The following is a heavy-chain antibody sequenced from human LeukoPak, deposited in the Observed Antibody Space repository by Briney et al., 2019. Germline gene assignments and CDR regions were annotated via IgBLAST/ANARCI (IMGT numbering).Heavy chain of an antibody. J-gene: IGHJ4*02. CDR1: GFTFSSYG. CDR3: ARVGYYDSSGYPFDY. V-gene: IGHV3-23*01. CDR2: ISGSGGST. Sequence: GGSLRLSCAASGFTFSSYGMSWVRQAPGKGLEWVSAISGSGGSTYYADSVKGRFTISRDNSKNTLYLQMNSLRAEDTAVYYCARVGYYDSSGYPFDYWGQGTLVTVSS. D-gene: IGHD3-22*01.